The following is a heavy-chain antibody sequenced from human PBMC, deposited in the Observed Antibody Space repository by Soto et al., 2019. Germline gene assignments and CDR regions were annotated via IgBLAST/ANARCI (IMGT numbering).Heavy chain of an antibody. V-gene: IGHV3-9*01. CDR2: INWNSGDI. CDR3: VKDIGASGAYWYFDL. J-gene: IGHJ2*01. D-gene: IGHD2-8*02. CDR1: GFTFDDFA. Sequence: EMQLVESLGRWVQPCRSLRLSCAASGFTFDDFAMHWVRQEPGKGREWVSGINWNSGDIDYADSVRGRFTISRDNDKNALYLHMNSLRAEDAAFYYCVKDIGASGAYWYFDLWGRGTLVTVSS.